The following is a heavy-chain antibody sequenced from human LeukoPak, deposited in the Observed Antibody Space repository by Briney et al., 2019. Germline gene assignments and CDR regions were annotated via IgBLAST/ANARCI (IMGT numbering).Heavy chain of an antibody. CDR3: ARGGDMYYYDSSGYPPDY. D-gene: IGHD3-22*01. J-gene: IGHJ4*02. V-gene: IGHV3-23*01. CDR2: ISGNGGIT. CDR1: GFTFSSYP. Sequence: GGSLRLSCAASGFTFSSYPMSWVRQAPGKGLEWLSTISGNGGITYYADSVKGRFTISRDNAKNTLYLQMNSLRAEDTAVYYCARGGDMYYYDSSGYPPDYWGQGTLVTVSS.